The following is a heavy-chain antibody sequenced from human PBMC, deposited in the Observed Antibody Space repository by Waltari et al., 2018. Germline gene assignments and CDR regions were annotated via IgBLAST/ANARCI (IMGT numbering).Heavy chain of an antibody. CDR1: GGSFSGYS. CDR3: ARGGWNRKRYYFDY. J-gene: IGHJ4*02. CDR2: INHSGST. D-gene: IGHD1-1*01. Sequence: QVQLQQWGAGLLKPSETLSLTCAVYGGSFSGYSWSWIRPPPGKGLEGIGEINHSGSTNYNPSLKSRVTISVDTSKNQFSLKLSSVTAADTAVYYCARGGWNRKRYYFDYWGQGTLVTVSS. V-gene: IGHV4-34*01.